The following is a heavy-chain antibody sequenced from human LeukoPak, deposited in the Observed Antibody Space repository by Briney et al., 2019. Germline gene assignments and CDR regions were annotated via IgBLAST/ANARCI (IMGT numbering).Heavy chain of an antibody. V-gene: IGHV3-11*04. CDR2: ISSSGSTI. CDR1: GFTFSDYY. CDR3: AKDGGYCSSTSCPRGAFDI. J-gene: IGHJ3*02. D-gene: IGHD2-2*01. Sequence: PGGSLRLSCAASGFTFSDYYMSWIRQAPGKGLEWVSYISSSGSTIYYADSVKGRFTISRDNAKNSLYLQMNSLRAEDTAVYYCAKDGGYCSSTSCPRGAFDIWGQGTMVTVSS.